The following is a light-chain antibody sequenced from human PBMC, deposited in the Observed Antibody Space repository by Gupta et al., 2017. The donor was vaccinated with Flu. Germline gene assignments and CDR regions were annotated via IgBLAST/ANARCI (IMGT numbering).Light chain of an antibody. CDR3: QAWDSSTVV. CDR1: KLGDKY. Sequence: SPGQTARITCSGDKLGDKYACWYQQKPGQSPVLVIYQDLKRPSGIPERFSGSNSGNTATLTISGAQAMDEADYYCQAWDSSTVVFGGGTKLTVL. CDR2: QDL. J-gene: IGLJ2*01. V-gene: IGLV3-1*01.